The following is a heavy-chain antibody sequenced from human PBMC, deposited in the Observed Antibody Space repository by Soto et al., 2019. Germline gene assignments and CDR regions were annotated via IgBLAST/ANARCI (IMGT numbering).Heavy chain of an antibody. V-gene: IGHV1-8*01. D-gene: IGHD4-17*01. J-gene: IGHJ6*03. Sequence: QVQLVQSGAEVKKPGASVKVSCKASGYTFTSYDINWVRQATGQGLEWMGWMNPNSGNTGYAQKFQGRVTISRNTSISTAYMELSSLRSEVTAVYYCARIRSLGYYIDVWGKGTTVTVSS. CDR2: MNPNSGNT. CDR1: GYTFTSYD. CDR3: ARIRSLGYYIDV.